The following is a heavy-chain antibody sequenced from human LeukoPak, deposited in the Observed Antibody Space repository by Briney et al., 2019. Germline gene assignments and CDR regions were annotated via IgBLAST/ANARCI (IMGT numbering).Heavy chain of an antibody. CDR2: IKSKTDGGTT. D-gene: IGHD3-10*01. V-gene: IGHV3-15*01. CDR1: GFTFSNAW. J-gene: IGHJ4*02. CDR3: ARAPTYYYGSGSFLDY. Sequence: GGSLRLSCAASGFTFSNAWMSWVRQAPGKGLEWVGRIKSKTDGGTTDYAAPVKGRFTISRDNAKNSLYLQMNSLRAEDTAVYYCARAPTYYYGSGSFLDYWGQGTLVTVSS.